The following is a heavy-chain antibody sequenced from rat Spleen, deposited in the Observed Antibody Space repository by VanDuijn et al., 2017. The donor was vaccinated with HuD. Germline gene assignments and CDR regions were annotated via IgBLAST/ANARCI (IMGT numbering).Heavy chain of an antibody. D-gene: IGHD1-6*01. Sequence: EVQLQESGPGLVKPSQSLSLTCSVPAYSIISSYRWNWIRNFPGNKLEWMGYINSAGSTTYSPSLKSRISITRDTSKNQFFLQVNSVIIEDTATYYCARIRDVMDVWGQGASVTVSS. CDR2: INSAGST. CDR1: AYSIISSYR. V-gene: IGHV3-3*01. CDR3: ARIRDVMDV. J-gene: IGHJ4*01.